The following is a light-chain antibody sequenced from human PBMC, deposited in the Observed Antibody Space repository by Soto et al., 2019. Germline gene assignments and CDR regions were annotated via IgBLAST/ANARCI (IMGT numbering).Light chain of an antibody. CDR1: QSISSY. Sequence: DIQMTQSPSSLSASVGDRVTITCRASQSISSYLNWYQQKPGKAPKLLIYAASSLQSGVPSTFSGSGSGTDFTLTISSLQPEDFETYYCQQSYSTPLTFGGGTKVEIK. V-gene: IGKV1-39*01. CDR3: QQSYSTPLT. CDR2: AAS. J-gene: IGKJ4*01.